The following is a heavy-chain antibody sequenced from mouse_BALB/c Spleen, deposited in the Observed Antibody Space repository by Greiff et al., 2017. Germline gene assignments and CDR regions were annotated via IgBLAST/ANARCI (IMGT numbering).Heavy chain of an antibody. J-gene: IGHJ2*01. CDR2: ISYSGST. Sequence: EVKLQESGPGLVKPSQSLSLTCTVTGYSITSDYAWNWIRQFPGNKLEWMGYISYSGSTSYNPSLKSRISITRDTSKNQFFLQLNSVTTEDTATYYCARRGDAYDYGGAYFDYWGQGTTLTVSS. D-gene: IGHD2-4*01. V-gene: IGHV3-2*02. CDR1: GYSITSDYA. CDR3: ARRGDAYDYGGAYFDY.